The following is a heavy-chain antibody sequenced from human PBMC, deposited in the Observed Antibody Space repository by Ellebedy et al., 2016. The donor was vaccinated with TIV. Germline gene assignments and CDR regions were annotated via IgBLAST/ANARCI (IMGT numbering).Heavy chain of an antibody. V-gene: IGHV3-23*01. D-gene: IGHD3-10*01. J-gene: IGHJ4*02. CDR1: GFNFAGHA. CDR3: ARDRETWFGDPTGLDY. Sequence: PGGSLRLSCAASGFNFAGHAMKWVRLAPGKGLEWVSSIGSSAYSTHYADSVKGRFTISRDNSKNTLYLQMNSLKAEDTAVYYCARDRETWFGDPTGLDYWGQGTLVTVSS. CDR2: IGSSAYST.